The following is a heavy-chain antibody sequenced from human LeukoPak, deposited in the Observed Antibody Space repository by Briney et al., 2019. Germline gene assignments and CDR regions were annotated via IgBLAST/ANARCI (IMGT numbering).Heavy chain of an antibody. CDR2: IIPIFGAA. V-gene: IGHV1-69*01. J-gene: IGHJ2*01. D-gene: IGHD4-23*01. Sequence: SVKVSCKASGGTFSSYAISWVRQAPGQGLEWMGGIIPIFGAANYAQKFQGRVTITADESTSTAYMELRSLRPEDTAVYYCARATGNSDHSPQEPIDLYFDLWGRGTLVTVSS. CDR1: GGTFSSYA. CDR3: ARATGNSDHSPQEPIDLYFDL.